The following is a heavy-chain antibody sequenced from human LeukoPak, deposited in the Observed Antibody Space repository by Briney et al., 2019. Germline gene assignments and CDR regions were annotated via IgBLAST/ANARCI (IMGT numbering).Heavy chain of an antibody. J-gene: IGHJ6*03. CDR1: GSTFSSYD. Sequence: ASVKVSCKASGSTFSSYDINWVRQATGQGLEWMGWMNPNSGDTGYTPRFQGRVTMTRDTSISTAYMELSSLRSEDTAVYYCARGPYDFWSGYPLPYYYYYMDVWGKGTTVTVSS. V-gene: IGHV1-8*02. CDR3: ARGPYDFWSGYPLPYYYYYMDV. CDR2: MNPNSGDT. D-gene: IGHD3-3*01.